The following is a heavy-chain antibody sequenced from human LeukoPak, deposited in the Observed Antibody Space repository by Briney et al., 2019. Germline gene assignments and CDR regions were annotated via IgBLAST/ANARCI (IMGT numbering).Heavy chain of an antibody. CDR2: IGGSGGST. J-gene: IGHJ4*02. CDR3: ARKAGYYYGSGDY. V-gene: IGHV3-23*01. D-gene: IGHD3-10*01. Sequence: GGSLRLSCASSGFTFSSYAMSWVRQAPGKGLEWVSSIGGSGGSTYYADSVKGRFTISRDNSKNTLYLQMNSLRAEDTAVYYCARKAGYYYGSGDYWGQGTLVTVSS. CDR1: GFTFSSYA.